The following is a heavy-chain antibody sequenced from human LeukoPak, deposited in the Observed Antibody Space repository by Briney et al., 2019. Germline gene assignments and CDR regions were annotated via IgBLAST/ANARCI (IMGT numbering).Heavy chain of an antibody. D-gene: IGHD6-13*01. V-gene: IGHV4-38-2*02. CDR1: GYSISSGYY. J-gene: IGHJ4*02. CDR2: FYHSGST. Sequence: PSETLSLSCIVSGYSISSGYYWGWMRQPPGRGLEWIGSFYHSGSTYYNPSLQSRVTILVDTSKNQFSLKLSSVTAADTAVYNCARVGSSWPHYYFDYWGQGTLVTVSS. CDR3: ARVGSSWPHYYFDY.